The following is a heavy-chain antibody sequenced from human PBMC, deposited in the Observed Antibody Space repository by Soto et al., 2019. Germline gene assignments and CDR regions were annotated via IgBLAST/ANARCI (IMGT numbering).Heavy chain of an antibody. CDR2: ISLYNGNT. V-gene: IGHV1-18*04. CDR3: ARGRGYGPPWVDY. J-gene: IGHJ4*02. CDR1: DFSFTSHG. D-gene: IGHD5-12*01. Sequence: ASVKVSCKAYDFSFTSHGISWVRQAPGQGLEWMGWISLYNGNTNYAQQFQGRVTMTTDTSTSTAYMELRSLISDDTAVYYCARGRGYGPPWVDYWGQGTLVTVSS.